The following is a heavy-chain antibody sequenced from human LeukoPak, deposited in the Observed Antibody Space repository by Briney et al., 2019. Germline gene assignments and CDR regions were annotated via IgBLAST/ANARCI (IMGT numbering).Heavy chain of an antibody. J-gene: IGHJ4*02. Sequence: SETLSLTCTVSGGSISSYYWSWIRQPAGKGLEWIGRIYTSGSTNYNPSLKSRVTMSVDTSKSQFSLKLSSVTAADTAVYYCARQGSYLSKYYFDYWGQGTLVTVSS. D-gene: IGHD1-26*01. CDR2: IYTSGST. CDR3: ARQGSYLSKYYFDY. V-gene: IGHV4-4*07. CDR1: GGSISSYY.